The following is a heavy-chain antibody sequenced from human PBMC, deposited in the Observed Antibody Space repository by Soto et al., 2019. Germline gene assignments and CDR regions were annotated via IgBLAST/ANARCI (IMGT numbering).Heavy chain of an antibody. CDR2: IYYIGST. J-gene: IGHJ4*02. D-gene: IGHD5-12*01. V-gene: IGHV4-30-4*01. Sequence: PSETLSLTGTVSGGSISSGYYYWSWIRQPPGKGLEWIGYIYYIGSTYYNPSLKSRVTISVDTSKNQFYLKLSSVTAADTAVYYCARGGDILATIRQGEFDYFGQGTLVTVSS. CDR1: GGSISSGYYY. CDR3: ARGGDILATIRQGEFDY.